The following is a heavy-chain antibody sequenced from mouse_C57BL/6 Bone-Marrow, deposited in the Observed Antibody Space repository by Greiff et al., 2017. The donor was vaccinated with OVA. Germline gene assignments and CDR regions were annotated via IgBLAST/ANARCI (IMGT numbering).Heavy chain of an antibody. CDR3: TPYSNYPHAMDY. Sequence: VQLQQSGAELVRPGASVKLSCTASGFTFKDDYMHWVKQRPEQGLEWIGWIDPENGDTEYASKFQGKATITVDTSSNTAYLQLSSLTSEDTAVYYCTPYSNYPHAMDYWGQGTSVTVSS. CDR2: IDPENGDT. V-gene: IGHV14-4*01. CDR1: GFTFKDDY. D-gene: IGHD2-5*01. J-gene: IGHJ4*01.